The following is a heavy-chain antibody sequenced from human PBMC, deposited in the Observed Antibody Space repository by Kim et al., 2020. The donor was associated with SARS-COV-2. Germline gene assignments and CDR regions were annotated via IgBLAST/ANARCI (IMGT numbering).Heavy chain of an antibody. J-gene: IGHJ3*02. Sequence: AQEFQGRVTMTRDTSTSTVYMELSSLRSEDTAVYYCARGIAADTLDAFDIWGQGTMVTVSS. CDR3: ARGIAADTLDAFDI. V-gene: IGHV1-46*01. D-gene: IGHD6-13*01.